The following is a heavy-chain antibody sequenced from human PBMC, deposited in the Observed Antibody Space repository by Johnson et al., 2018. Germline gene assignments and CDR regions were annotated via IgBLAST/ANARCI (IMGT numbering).Heavy chain of an antibody. CDR2: IKQDGSEK. D-gene: IGHD2-15*01. Sequence: VQLVESGGGLVQPGGSLRLSCAASGFTFSSYWMSWVRQAPGKGLEWVANIKQDGSEKYYVDSVKGRFTISRDNAKNSLYLQKNSLRAEDTAAYYCARATGPYSQIGYYYYYMDVWGKGNTVTVSS. CDR3: ARATGPYSQIGYYYYYMDV. CDR1: GFTFSSYW. V-gene: IGHV3-7*01. J-gene: IGHJ6*03.